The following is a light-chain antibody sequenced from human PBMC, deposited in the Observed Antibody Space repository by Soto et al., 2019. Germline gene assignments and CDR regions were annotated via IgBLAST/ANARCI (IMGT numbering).Light chain of an antibody. CDR1: ERVSRY. CDR3: QQRSNWPST. J-gene: IGKJ4*01. CDR2: DAS. Sequence: EIVLTQSPATLSLSPGNRATLSCRASERVSRYLAWYQQKPGQAPRLLIYDASNRATGIPARFSGSGSGTDFTLNITSLEPEDFAVYYCQQRSNWPSTFGEGTKVEIK. V-gene: IGKV3-11*01.